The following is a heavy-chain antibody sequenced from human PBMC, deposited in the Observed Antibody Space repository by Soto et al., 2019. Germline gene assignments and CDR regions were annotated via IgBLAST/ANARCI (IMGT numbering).Heavy chain of an antibody. V-gene: IGHV5-51*01. CDR2: IYPGDHET. J-gene: IGHJ4*02. D-gene: IGHD6-13*01. CDR3: ERSPRSSPYFDH. CDR1: GYTFSNFW. Sequence: GESLKISCQCSGYTFSNFWVGWVRQLPGQGLEWMGIIYPGDHETRYSPSFHGKVTISAEKSINTAYLQWNSLEASDSAFYFCERSPRSSPYFDHWGQGALVTVSS.